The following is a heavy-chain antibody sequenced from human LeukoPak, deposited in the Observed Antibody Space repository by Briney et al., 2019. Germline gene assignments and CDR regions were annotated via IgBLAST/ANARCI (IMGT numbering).Heavy chain of an antibody. Sequence: GASVKVSCKASGYTFTGYYMHWVRQAPGQGLEWMGWINPNSGGTNYAQKFQGWVTMTRDTSISTAYMELSRLRSDDTAVYYCARDTYGSGSPYGFDYWGQGTLVTVSS. D-gene: IGHD3-10*01. CDR3: ARDTYGSGSPYGFDY. V-gene: IGHV1-2*04. CDR1: GYTFTGYY. CDR2: INPNSGGT. J-gene: IGHJ4*02.